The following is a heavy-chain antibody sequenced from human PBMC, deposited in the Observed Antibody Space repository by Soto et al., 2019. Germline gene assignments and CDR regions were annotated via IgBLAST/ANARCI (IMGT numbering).Heavy chain of an antibody. D-gene: IGHD2-15*01. V-gene: IGHV1-18*04. J-gene: IGHJ5*02. CDR2: ISAYNGNT. CDR1: GYTFTSYG. Sequence: ASVKFSCKASGYTFTSYGISWVRQAPGQGLEWMGWISAYNGNTNYAQKLQGRVTMTTDTATSTAYMELRSLRSDDTAVYYCARDQVVVVAVGSPHLEFDPWGQGTLVTVSS. CDR3: ARDQVVVVAVGSPHLEFDP.